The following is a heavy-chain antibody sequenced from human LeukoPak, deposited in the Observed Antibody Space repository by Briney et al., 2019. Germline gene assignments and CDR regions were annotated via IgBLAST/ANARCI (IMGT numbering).Heavy chain of an antibody. V-gene: IGHV3-74*03. J-gene: IGHJ4*02. Sequence: GGSLRLSCAASGFTFSTYWMHWVRQAPGKGLEWVSLIDSDGNNTSYAESAKGRFTISRDNTKNTLYLQMKSLRAEDTAVYYCARDLLNWSQGALVTVSA. CDR3: ARDLLN. CDR1: GFTFSTYW. CDR2: IDSDGNNT.